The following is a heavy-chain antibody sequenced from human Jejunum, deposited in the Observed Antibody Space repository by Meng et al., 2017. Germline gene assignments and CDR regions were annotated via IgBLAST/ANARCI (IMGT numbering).Heavy chain of an antibody. CDR2: ISYDGSNK. CDR1: GFTLSHYA. Sequence: GGSLRLSCAASGFTLSHYAMHWVRQAPGKGLEWVAVISYDGSNKYNTDSVKGRFTISRDNSKNTLYLQLSSLRVEDTAIYYCARGGRADDSSGYYFGIFDYWGQGTLVTVSS. J-gene: IGHJ4*02. CDR3: ARGGRADDSSGYYFGIFDY. V-gene: IGHV3-30*10. D-gene: IGHD3-22*01.